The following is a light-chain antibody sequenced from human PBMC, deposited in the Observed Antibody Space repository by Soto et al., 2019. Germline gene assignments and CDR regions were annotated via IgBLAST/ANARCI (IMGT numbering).Light chain of an antibody. Sequence: QSALTQPASVSGSPGQSITISCSGTSSDIGSYNHVAWYQQFPGKSPKLMIYAVSDRPPGVSARFSGSKSGITASLTISGLQTEDEADYYCISSTDRQSYLFGTGTKVTV. J-gene: IGLJ1*01. CDR1: SSDIGSYNH. V-gene: IGLV2-14*03. CDR3: ISSTDRQSYL. CDR2: AVS.